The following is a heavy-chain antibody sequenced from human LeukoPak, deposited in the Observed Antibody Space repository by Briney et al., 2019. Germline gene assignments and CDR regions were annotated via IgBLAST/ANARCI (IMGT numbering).Heavy chain of an antibody. V-gene: IGHV3-53*01. D-gene: IGHD3-10*01. J-gene: IGHJ4*02. CDR3: ARYYYGSESYSFADY. Sequence: QPGGSLRLSCAASGFTISSSYMSWVRQAPGKGLEWVSVLFSGGSTYYADSVKGRFTVSRDNSKNTLYLQMNSLRAEDTAVYYCARYYYGSESYSFADYWGQGTLVTVSS. CDR2: LFSGGST. CDR1: GFTISSSY.